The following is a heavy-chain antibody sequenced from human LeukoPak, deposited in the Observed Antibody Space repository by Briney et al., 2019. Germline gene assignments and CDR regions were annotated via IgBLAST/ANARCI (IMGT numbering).Heavy chain of an antibody. Sequence: GGSLRLSCAASGFTFSSYGMHWVRQAPGKGLEWVAFIPYDGSNKYYADSVKGRFTISRDNSKNTLYLQMNSLRAEDTAVYYCAKDQAYYDILTDYYDYWGQGTLVTVSS. CDR1: GFTFSSYG. CDR3: AKDQAYYDILTDYYDY. V-gene: IGHV3-30*02. J-gene: IGHJ4*02. D-gene: IGHD3-9*01. CDR2: IPYDGSNK.